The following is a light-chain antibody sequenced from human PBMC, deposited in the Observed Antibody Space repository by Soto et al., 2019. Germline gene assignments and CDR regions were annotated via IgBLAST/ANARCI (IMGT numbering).Light chain of an antibody. CDR3: QQSHSIPLT. J-gene: IGKJ3*01. CDR1: QSISSY. Sequence: DIPMTQSPSSLSASVGDRVTITCRASQSISSYLNWYQHKPGKAPKVLIYDASSLQSGVPSRFSGSGSGTDFTLTISSLQPEDFATYYCQQSHSIPLTFGPGTKVDV. V-gene: IGKV1-39*01. CDR2: DAS.